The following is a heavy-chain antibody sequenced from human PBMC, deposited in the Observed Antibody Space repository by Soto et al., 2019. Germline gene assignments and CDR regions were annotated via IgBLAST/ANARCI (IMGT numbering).Heavy chain of an antibody. J-gene: IGHJ4*02. V-gene: IGHV4-59*01. CDR2: IYYSGST. CDR3: ARGGGQRYSSRWYDY. Sequence: SDTLSLTCTVSGGSISSYYWSWIRQPPGKGLEWIGYIYYSGSTNYNPSLKSRVTISVDTSKNQFSLKLSSVTAADTAVYYCARGGGQRYSSRWYDYWGQGTLVTVSS. CDR1: GGSISSYY. D-gene: IGHD6-19*01.